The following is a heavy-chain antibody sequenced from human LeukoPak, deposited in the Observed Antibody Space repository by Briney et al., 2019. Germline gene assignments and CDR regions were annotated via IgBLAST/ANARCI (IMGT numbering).Heavy chain of an antibody. J-gene: IGHJ4*02. Sequence: SVKVSCKASGGTFSSYAISWVRQAPGQGLEWMGGIIPIFGTANYAQKSQGRVTITADESTSTAYMELSSLRFEDTAVYYCARGPYYYDSSGYYGTHFDYWGQGTLVTVSS. V-gene: IGHV1-69*13. CDR1: GGTFSSYA. CDR3: ARGPYYYDSSGYYGTHFDY. CDR2: IIPIFGTA. D-gene: IGHD3-22*01.